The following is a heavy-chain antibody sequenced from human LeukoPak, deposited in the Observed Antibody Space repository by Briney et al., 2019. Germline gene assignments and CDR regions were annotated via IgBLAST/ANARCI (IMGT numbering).Heavy chain of an antibody. D-gene: IGHD2-15*01. V-gene: IGHV3-21*01. CDR2: ISTSSSYI. J-gene: IGHJ4*02. CDR3: ARGLSCSGGSCYFDF. CDR1: GFSFSSYS. Sequence: PGGSLRLSCAASGFSFSSYSMNWVRQAPGKGLEWVSSISTSSSYIFYADSVKGRFTISRDSARNSLYLQMNSLRAEDTALYYCARGLSCSGGSCYFDFWGQGTLATVSS.